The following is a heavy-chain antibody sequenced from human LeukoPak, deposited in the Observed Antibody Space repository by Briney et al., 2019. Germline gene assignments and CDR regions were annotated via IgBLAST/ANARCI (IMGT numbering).Heavy chain of an antibody. J-gene: IGHJ6*02. CDR2: ISNNGDTI. Sequence: QSGGSLRLSCAASGSTFSSYWMSWVRQAPGKGLEWVSFISNNGDTITYVDSVKGRFTISRDNAKNSLYLQMNSLRAEDTAVYYCARWYCSSTNCQSYYYGMDVWGQGTTVTVSS. V-gene: IGHV3-48*04. D-gene: IGHD2-2*01. CDR3: ARWYCSSTNCQSYYYGMDV. CDR1: GSTFSSYW.